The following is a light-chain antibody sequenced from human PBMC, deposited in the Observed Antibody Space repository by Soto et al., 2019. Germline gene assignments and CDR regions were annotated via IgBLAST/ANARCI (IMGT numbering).Light chain of an antibody. CDR2: GAS. CDR3: QQYGSSLALT. J-gene: IGKJ4*01. Sequence: EIEMTQSPATLSVPPGERASRSCRASQFVSSNLAWYQQKPGQAPRLLIYGASSRATGIPDRFSGSGSGTDFTLTISRLEPEDFAVYYCQQYGSSLALTFGGGTKVDI. V-gene: IGKV3-20*01. CDR1: QFVSSN.